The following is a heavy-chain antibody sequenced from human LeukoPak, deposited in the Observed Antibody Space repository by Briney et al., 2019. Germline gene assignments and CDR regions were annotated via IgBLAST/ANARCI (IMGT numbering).Heavy chain of an antibody. CDR1: GYSFTTYW. Sequence: GESLKISCKTSGYSFTTYWIGWVRQMPGTGLEWVGAIYPDDSDTRYSPSFQGQVVISADRSIRTAYLQWNTLKTSDTAMYYCVRQRGASGTINHFDPWGQGTLIAVSS. J-gene: IGHJ5*02. CDR2: IYPDDSDT. CDR3: VRQRGASGTINHFDP. D-gene: IGHD3-10*01. V-gene: IGHV5-51*01.